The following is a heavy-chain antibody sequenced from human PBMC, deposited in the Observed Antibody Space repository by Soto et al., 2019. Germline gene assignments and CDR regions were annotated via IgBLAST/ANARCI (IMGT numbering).Heavy chain of an antibody. CDR1: GFTLSDYY. V-gene: IGHV3-11*01. CDR3: ARDRGCISTSCYSKDAFDI. D-gene: IGHD2-2*01. Sequence: SLRLSCAASGFTLSDYYMSWIRQAPGKGLEWVSYISSSGSTIYYADSVKGRFTISRDNAKNSLYLQMNSLRAEDTAVYYCARDRGCISTSCYSKDAFDIWGQGTMVTVS. J-gene: IGHJ3*02. CDR2: ISSSGSTI.